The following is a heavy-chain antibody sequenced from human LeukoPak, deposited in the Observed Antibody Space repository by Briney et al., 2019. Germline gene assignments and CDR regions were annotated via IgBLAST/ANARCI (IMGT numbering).Heavy chain of an antibody. J-gene: IGHJ3*02. CDR3: ARAGDYIWGSTDAFDI. Sequence: GETLRLSCAASGFTFSSHGMSWVRQAPGKGLEWVAYIKQDGSEKYYVDSVKGRFTISRDNAKNSLYLQMNSLRAEDTAVYYCARAGDYIWGSTDAFDIWGQGTVVTVSS. D-gene: IGHD3-16*01. V-gene: IGHV3-7*01. CDR1: GFTFSSHG. CDR2: IKQDGSEK.